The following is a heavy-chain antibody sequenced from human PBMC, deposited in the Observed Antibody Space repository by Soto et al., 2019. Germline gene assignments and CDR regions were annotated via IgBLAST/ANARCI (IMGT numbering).Heavy chain of an antibody. D-gene: IGHD2-15*01. CDR1: GGTFSSYA. CDR2: IIPIFGTA. Sequence: QVQLVQSGAEVKKPGSSVKVSCKASGGTFSSYAISWVRQAPGQGLEWMGGIIPIFGTANYAQKCQGRVTITADESKSTAYMELSSLRSEDTAVYYCARDRRDCSGGSCYATHFDYWGQGTLVTVSS. V-gene: IGHV1-69*12. J-gene: IGHJ4*02. CDR3: ARDRRDCSGGSCYATHFDY.